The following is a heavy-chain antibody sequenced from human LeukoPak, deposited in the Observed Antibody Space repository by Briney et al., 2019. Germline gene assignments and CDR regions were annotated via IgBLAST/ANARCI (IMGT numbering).Heavy chain of an antibody. CDR3: ARHGYSSSWYYFDY. J-gene: IGHJ4*02. CDR2: INHSGST. Sequence: SETLSLTCAVYGGSFSGYYWSWIRQPPGKGLEWIGEINHSGSTNYNPSLKSRVTISVDTSKNQFSLKVSSVTAADTAVHYCARHGYSSSWYYFDYWGQGTLVTVSS. V-gene: IGHV4-34*01. CDR1: GGSFSGYY. D-gene: IGHD6-13*01.